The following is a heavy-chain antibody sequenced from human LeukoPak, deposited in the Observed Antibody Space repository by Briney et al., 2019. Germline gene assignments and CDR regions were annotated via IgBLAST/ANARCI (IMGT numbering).Heavy chain of an antibody. CDR1: GFTFSTYV. CDR2: ISVGAEYI. D-gene: IGHD3-3*01. Sequence: QPGGSLRLSCAASGFTFSTYVMNWFRQAPGKGLEWVSTISVGAEYIFYADSVKGRFTISRDDSNNALYLQMHSLRAEDTALYYCASGPPFLKCFEYWGQGTLVTVSS. J-gene: IGHJ4*02. V-gene: IGHV3-23*01. CDR3: ASGPPFLKCFEY.